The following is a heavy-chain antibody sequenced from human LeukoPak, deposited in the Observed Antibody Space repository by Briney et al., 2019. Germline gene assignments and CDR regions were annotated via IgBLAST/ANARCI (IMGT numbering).Heavy chain of an antibody. CDR1: GGSISSSSYY. J-gene: IGHJ5*02. V-gene: IGHV4-39*07. Sequence: SETLSLTCTVSGGSISSSSYYWGWVRQPPGMALEWIGNIFYSGSTYYSPSLKSRVTISLDTSRNQFSLKLSSVTAADTAVYYCASQYYGFWINWFDPWGQGTLVTVS. CDR2: IFYSGST. CDR3: ASQYYGFWINWFDP. D-gene: IGHD3/OR15-3a*01.